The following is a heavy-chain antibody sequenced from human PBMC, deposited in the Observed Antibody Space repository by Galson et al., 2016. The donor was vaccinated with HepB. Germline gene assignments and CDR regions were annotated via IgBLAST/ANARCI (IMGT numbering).Heavy chain of an antibody. D-gene: IGHD1-26*01. CDR1: GESFSGYY. J-gene: IGHJ4*02. Sequence: SETLSLTCAVYGESFSGYYWSWIREPPGKGLEWIGEIKPGRSANYKPSLKSRVTISVDTSKNQFSLKLSSVTAADTAVYYCARKGGYYCLDYWGQGNLVTVSS. V-gene: IGHV4-34*01. CDR3: ARKGGYYCLDY. CDR2: IKPGRSA.